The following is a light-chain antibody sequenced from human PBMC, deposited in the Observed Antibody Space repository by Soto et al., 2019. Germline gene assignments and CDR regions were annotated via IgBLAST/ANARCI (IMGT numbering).Light chain of an antibody. CDR3: SSYTSSSTLYV. CDR1: SSDVGGYNY. V-gene: IGLV2-14*01. CDR2: EVT. J-gene: IGLJ1*01. Sequence: QSALTQPASVSGSPGQSITISCTGTSSDVGGYNYVSWYQQHPGKAPKVMIYEVTNRPSGVSHRFSGSESGNTASLTISGLQAEDEADYYCSSYTSSSTLYVFGTGTKLTVL.